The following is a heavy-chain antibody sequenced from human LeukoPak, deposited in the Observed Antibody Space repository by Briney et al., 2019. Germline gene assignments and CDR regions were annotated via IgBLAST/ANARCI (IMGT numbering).Heavy chain of an antibody. CDR2: IWYDGGTK. Sequence: GRSLRLSCAASGFTFSGYGMHWVRQAPGKGLEWVAIIWYDGGTKYYADFVKGRFTISRDNYNTTLYLQMNNLRAEDTAIYYCVRCSPYWYMDVWGKGTTVTVSS. V-gene: IGHV3-33*01. CDR1: GFTFSGYG. D-gene: IGHD2-15*01. CDR3: VRCSPYWYMDV. J-gene: IGHJ6*03.